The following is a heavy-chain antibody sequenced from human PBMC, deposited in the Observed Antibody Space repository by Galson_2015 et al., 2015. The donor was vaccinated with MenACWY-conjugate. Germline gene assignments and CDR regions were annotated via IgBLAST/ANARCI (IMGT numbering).Heavy chain of an antibody. CDR2: IIGSSIYT. J-gene: IGHJ3*02. CDR1: GFIFSYYY. D-gene: IGHD1-20*01. CDR3: ARLSHYVNGTGACDI. Sequence: SLRLSCAASGFIFSYYYMSWLRQAPGKGLEWGSFIIGSSIYTNYADSVKGRFPISRDNSKNTVYMHMASQRAECTGIYHCARLSHYVNGTGACDIRGQGNMVIVSS. V-gene: IGHV3-11*03.